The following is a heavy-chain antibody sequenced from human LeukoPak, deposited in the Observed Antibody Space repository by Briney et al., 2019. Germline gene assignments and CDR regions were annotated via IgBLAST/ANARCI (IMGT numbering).Heavy chain of an antibody. Sequence: SETLSLTCTVSGGSISSSSYYWGWIRQPPGKGLEWIGSIYYSGSTYYNPSLRSRVTISVDTSKNQFSLKLSSVTAADTAVYYCARSRSSSWPNDAFEIWGQGTMVTVSS. CDR1: GGSISSSSYY. CDR3: ARSRSSSWPNDAFEI. V-gene: IGHV4-39*07. J-gene: IGHJ3*02. CDR2: IYYSGST. D-gene: IGHD6-13*01.